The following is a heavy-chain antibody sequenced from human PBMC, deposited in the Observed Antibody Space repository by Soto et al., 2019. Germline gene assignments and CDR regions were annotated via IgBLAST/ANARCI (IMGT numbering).Heavy chain of an antibody. CDR3: AKDSRSPLRYFDWPAYYGMDV. Sequence: HPGGSLRLSCAASGLAFSSYGMHWVRQAPGKGLEWVAVISYDGSNKYYADSVKGRFTTSRDNSKNTLYLQMNSLRAEDTAVYYCAKDSRSPLRYFDWPAYYGMDVWGQGTTVTVSS. V-gene: IGHV3-30*18. D-gene: IGHD3-9*01. CDR1: GLAFSSYG. CDR2: ISYDGSNK. J-gene: IGHJ6*02.